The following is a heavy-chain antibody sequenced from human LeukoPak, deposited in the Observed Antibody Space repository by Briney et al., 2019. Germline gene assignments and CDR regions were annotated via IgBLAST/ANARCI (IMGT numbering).Heavy chain of an antibody. D-gene: IGHD3-22*01. CDR3: ARGSGYYYEGAFDI. J-gene: IGHJ3*02. CDR2: IYSGGST. V-gene: IGHV3-53*01. CDR1: GFTVSSNY. Sequence: PGGSLRLSCAASGFTVSSNYMSWVRQAPGKGLEWVSVIYSGGSTYYADSVKGRFTISRDNSKNTLYLQMNSLRAEDTAVYYCARGSGYYYEGAFDIWGQGTMVTVSS.